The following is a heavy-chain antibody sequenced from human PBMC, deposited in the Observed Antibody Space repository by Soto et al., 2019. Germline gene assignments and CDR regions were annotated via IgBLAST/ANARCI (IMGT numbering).Heavy chain of an antibody. CDR1: GGCVSNSQYF. J-gene: IGHJ3*02. CDR2: IYHCGST. CDR3: ARGDYYDSSGYYYDAFDI. Sequence: PSETLSLTCTVSGGCVSNSQYFWVWLRQPPGKGLEWIGYIYHCGSTYYNPSLKSRVTISVDTSKNQFSLKLSSVTAADTAVYYCARGDYYDSSGYYYDAFDIWGQGTMVTVSS. D-gene: IGHD3-22*01. V-gene: IGHV4-31*03.